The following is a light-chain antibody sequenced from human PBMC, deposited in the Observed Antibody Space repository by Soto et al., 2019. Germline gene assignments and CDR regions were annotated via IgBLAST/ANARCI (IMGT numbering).Light chain of an antibody. J-gene: IGKJ5*01. CDR3: QQRSNWPQIT. CDR1: QSVSSY. CDR2: DAS. Sequence: EIVLTQSPATLSLSPGERATLSCRASQSVSSYLAWYQQKPGQAPRLLIYDASNRATGIPARFSGSGSGTDFTLTISSIEPEDVAVYYCQQRSNWPQITFGEGTRVEIK. V-gene: IGKV3-11*01.